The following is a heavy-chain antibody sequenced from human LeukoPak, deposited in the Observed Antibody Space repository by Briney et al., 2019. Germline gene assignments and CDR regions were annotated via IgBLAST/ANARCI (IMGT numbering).Heavy chain of an antibody. J-gene: IGHJ6*02. CDR1: GFTFGVYA. D-gene: IGHD3-10*01. Sequence: PGDSLRLSCAASGFTFGVYAMHWVRQIPGKGLEWVSGISWNSGSIGYADSVRGRFTISRDNAKNSLYLQMNSLRAEDTAVYYCARALQELLWFGELPYYYYGMDVWGQGITVTVSS. V-gene: IGHV3-9*01. CDR3: ARALQELLWFGELPYYYYGMDV. CDR2: ISWNSGSI.